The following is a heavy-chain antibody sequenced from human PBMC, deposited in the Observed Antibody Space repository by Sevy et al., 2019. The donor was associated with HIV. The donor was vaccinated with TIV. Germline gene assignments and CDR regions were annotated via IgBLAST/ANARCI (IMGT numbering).Heavy chain of an antibody. D-gene: IGHD2-21*02. V-gene: IGHV1-69*10. Sequence: ASVKVSCKASGGTFSTYIINWVRQAPGQGLEWMGGVIASVNMANSAQKFQGRVTITADGSTSTAYMERSSLPSEDTAIYYCATARPWGGDCYYFDSWGQGTRVTVSS. CDR3: ATARPWGGDCYYFDS. CDR1: GGTFSTYI. J-gene: IGHJ4*02. CDR2: VIASVNMA.